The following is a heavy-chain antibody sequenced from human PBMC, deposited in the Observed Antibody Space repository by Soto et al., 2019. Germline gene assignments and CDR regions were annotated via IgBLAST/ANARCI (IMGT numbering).Heavy chain of an antibody. Sequence: EVQLVESGGGLVQPGGSLRLSCVASGFTFSSYWMSWVRQAPGKGLEWVANIKQDGSEKYYVDSVKGRFTISRDNAKNSLYLQMNSLRAEDTAVYYCAKFLEPTVTHSPFDYWGQGTLVTVSS. CDR1: GFTFSSYW. CDR2: IKQDGSEK. V-gene: IGHV3-7*01. CDR3: AKFLEPTVTHSPFDY. D-gene: IGHD4-17*01. J-gene: IGHJ4*02.